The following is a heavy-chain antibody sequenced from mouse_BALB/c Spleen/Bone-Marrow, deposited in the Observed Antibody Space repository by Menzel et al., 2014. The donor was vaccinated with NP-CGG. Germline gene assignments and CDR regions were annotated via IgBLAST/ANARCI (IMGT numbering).Heavy chain of an antibody. CDR1: GYTFTSYY. J-gene: IGHJ2*01. CDR2: INPSNGGT. D-gene: IGHD2-4*01. V-gene: IGHV1S81*02. CDR3: TRSTMSTYFDY. Sequence: QVQLQQPGAELVKPGASVKLSCKASGYTFTSYYMYWVKQRPGQGLEWIGEINPSNGGTNFNEKFKSKATLTVDKSSSTAYMRLSSLTSEDSAVYYCTRSTMSTYFDYWGQGTTLTVSS.